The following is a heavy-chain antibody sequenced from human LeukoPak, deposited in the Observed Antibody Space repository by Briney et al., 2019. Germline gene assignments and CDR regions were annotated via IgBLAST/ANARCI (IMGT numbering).Heavy chain of an antibody. CDR1: GGSIGSYY. Sequence: SETLSLTCSVSGGSIGSYYWTWIRQPPGTGLEWIGYIYYSGTTNYNPSLKSRVTISLDTSKNQFSLKLTSVTAADTAVYYCARGKVRGVRFDYWGQGTLVTVSS. CDR3: ARGKVRGVRFDY. J-gene: IGHJ4*02. V-gene: IGHV4-59*01. CDR2: IYYSGTT. D-gene: IGHD3-10*01.